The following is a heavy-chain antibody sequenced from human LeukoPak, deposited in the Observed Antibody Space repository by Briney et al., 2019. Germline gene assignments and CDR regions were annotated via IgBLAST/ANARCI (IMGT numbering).Heavy chain of an antibody. D-gene: IGHD3-22*01. Sequence: SETLSLTCAVSGGSISSGGYSWSWIRQPPGKGLEWIGYIYHSGSTYYNPSLKSRVTISVDRSKNQFSLKLSSVTAADTAVYYCARVTSSGNNWFDPWGQGTLITVSS. CDR2: IYHSGST. J-gene: IGHJ5*02. CDR3: ARVTSSGNNWFDP. V-gene: IGHV4-30-2*01. CDR1: GGSISSGGYS.